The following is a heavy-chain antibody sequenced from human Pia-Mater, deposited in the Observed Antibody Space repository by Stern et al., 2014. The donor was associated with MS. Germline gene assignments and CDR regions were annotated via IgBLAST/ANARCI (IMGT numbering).Heavy chain of an antibody. CDR1: GYTFTSYF. J-gene: IGHJ4*02. CDR2: IYPSDGST. Sequence: QVQLVQSGAEVKKPGASVKVSCKASGYTFTSYFIHWVRQAPGQGFEWLGIIYPSDGSTTYAQKFQGRVTMTRETSASKVHMPLSGLRFEDTAMYYCASGRGYSGYDIWGQGTLVTVSS. D-gene: IGHD5-12*01. V-gene: IGHV1-46*01. CDR3: ASGRGYSGYDI.